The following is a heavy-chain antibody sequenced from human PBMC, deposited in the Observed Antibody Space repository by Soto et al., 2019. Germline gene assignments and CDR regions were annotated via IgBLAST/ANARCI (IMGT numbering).Heavy chain of an antibody. D-gene: IGHD6-13*01. V-gene: IGHV4-39*01. J-gene: IGHJ6*03. CDR2: IYYTTNT. Sequence: SETLSLTCTVSGGSVRSTSYYWGWIRQPPGKGLEWIGSIYYTTNTYYNPSLKSRVTISIDTSKNQISLKLSSVTASDTGVLYCARHPRPVAGYFYYMDVWGKGTTVTVSS. CDR3: ARHPRPVAGYFYYMDV. CDR1: GGSVRSTSYY.